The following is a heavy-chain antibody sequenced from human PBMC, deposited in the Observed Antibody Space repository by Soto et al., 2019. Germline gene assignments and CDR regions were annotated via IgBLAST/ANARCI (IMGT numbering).Heavy chain of an antibody. CDR3: AKAQASSSWYAVDI. Sequence: GGSLRLSCAASGFTFSSYAMSWVRQAPGKGLEWVSGISWNSGRIVYADSVKGRFINTRDNTKNSMYLQKNSLRAEDTALYCCAKAQASSSWYAVDIWGQGTMVTVSS. CDR1: GFTFSSYA. D-gene: IGHD6-13*01. CDR2: ISWNSGRI. V-gene: IGHV3-9*01. J-gene: IGHJ3*02.